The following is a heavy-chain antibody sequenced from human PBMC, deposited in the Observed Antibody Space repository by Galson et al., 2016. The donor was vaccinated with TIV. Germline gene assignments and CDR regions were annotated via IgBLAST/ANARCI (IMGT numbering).Heavy chain of an antibody. CDR2: IGGSGGSP. J-gene: IGHJ4*02. D-gene: IGHD3-3*01. V-gene: IGHV3-23*01. CDR3: AKRPIITIFGAGSNYCDS. Sequence: LRLSCAASGFSFSNYAMSWVRQAPGRGLEWVSGIGGSGGSPNYGDSVKGRFTISRDNSKNILYLPMNSLRAEDTAVYYCAKRPIITIFGAGSNYCDSWGQGTLVTVSS. CDR1: GFSFSNYA.